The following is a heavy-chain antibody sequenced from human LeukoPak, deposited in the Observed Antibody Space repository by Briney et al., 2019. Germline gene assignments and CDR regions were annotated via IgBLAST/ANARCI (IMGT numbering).Heavy chain of an antibody. CDR3: ARNMGDWGRAFDF. CDR2: IYSGGST. V-gene: IGHV3-53*01. Sequence: GGSLRLSCAASGLTVSRNYMSWVRQAPGQGLEWVSIIYSGGSTIYGDSVKGRFTISRDNSKNTLFLHMNSLRAEGTAVYYCARNMGDWGRAFDFWGQGTMVTVSS. J-gene: IGHJ3*01. D-gene: IGHD7-27*01. CDR1: GLTVSRNY.